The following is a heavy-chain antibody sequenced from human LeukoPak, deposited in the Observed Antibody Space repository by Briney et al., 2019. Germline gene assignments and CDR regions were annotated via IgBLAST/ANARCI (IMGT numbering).Heavy chain of an antibody. D-gene: IGHD6-19*01. CDR3: ATDAGSGWYYFDY. V-gene: IGHV3-74*01. J-gene: IGHJ4*02. CDR2: INSDGSST. CDR1: GFTFSSYW. Sequence: PGGSLRLSCAASGFTFSSYWMHWVRQAPGKGLVWVSRINSDGSSTNYADSVKGRFTISRDNAKNTLYLQMNSLRAEDTAVYYCATDAGSGWYYFDYWGQGTLVTVSS.